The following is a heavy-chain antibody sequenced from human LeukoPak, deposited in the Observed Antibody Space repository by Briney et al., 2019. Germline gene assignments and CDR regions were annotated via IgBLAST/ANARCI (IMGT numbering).Heavy chain of an antibody. CDR3: ARDWATVATTNLDY. CDR2: IWYDGSNK. CDR1: GFTFSSYG. V-gene: IGHV3-33*01. Sequence: GGSLRLSCAASGFTFSSYGMHWVRQAPGKGLEWVAVIWYDGSNKYYADSVKGRFTISRDNSKNTLYLQMNSLRAEDTAVYYCARDWATVATTNLDYWGQGTLVTVSS. D-gene: IGHD5-12*01. J-gene: IGHJ4*02.